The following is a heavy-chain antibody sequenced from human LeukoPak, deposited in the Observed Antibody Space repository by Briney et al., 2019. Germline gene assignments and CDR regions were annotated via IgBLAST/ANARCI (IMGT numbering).Heavy chain of an antibody. Sequence: PGGSLRLSCAASGFTFSTYNMNWVRQAPGKGLEWVSSISSSSNYKYYADSVKGRLTISRDNAKNSLYLQMNSLRAEDTAVYYCARGRMDDYGDYPDCWGQGTLVTVSS. CDR1: GFTFSTYN. D-gene: IGHD4-17*01. CDR2: ISSSSNYK. CDR3: ARGRMDDYGDYPDC. J-gene: IGHJ4*02. V-gene: IGHV3-21*01.